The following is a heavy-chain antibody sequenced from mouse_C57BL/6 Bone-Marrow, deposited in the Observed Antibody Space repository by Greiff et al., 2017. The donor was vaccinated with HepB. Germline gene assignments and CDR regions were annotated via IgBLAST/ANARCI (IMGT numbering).Heavy chain of an antibody. V-gene: IGHV1-85*01. J-gene: IGHJ4*01. CDR1: GYTFTSYD. CDR3: AREGDYDDYAMDY. D-gene: IGHD2-4*01. Sequence: QVQLKESGPELVKPGASVKLSCKASGYTFTSYDINWVKQRPGQGLEWIGWIYPRDGSTKYNEKFKGKATLTVDTSSSTAYMELHSLTSEDSAVYFCAREGDYDDYAMDYWGQGTSVTVSS. CDR2: IYPRDGST.